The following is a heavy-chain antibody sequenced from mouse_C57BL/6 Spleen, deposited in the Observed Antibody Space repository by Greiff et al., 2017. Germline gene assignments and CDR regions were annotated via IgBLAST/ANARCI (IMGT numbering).Heavy chain of an antibody. CDR1: GYTFTSYG. CDR3: SGYDNAMDY. Sequence: EVKLMESGAELVRPGSSVKMSCKTSGYTFTSYGINWVKQRPGQGLEWIGYIYSGNGYTEYNEKFKGKATLTSDTSSSTAYMQFSSLTSEDSAIYFCSGYDNAMDYWGQGTTVTVSS. V-gene: IGHV1-58*01. CDR2: IYSGNGYT. J-gene: IGHJ4*01. D-gene: IGHD2-10*02.